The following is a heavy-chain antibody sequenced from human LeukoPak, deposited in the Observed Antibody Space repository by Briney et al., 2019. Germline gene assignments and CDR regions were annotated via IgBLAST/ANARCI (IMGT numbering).Heavy chain of an antibody. CDR1: GYSFTSYW. J-gene: IGHJ5*02. CDR2: IYPGDSDT. Sequence: GESLKISCKGSGYSFTSYWIGWVRQMPGKGLEWMGIIYPGDSDTRYSPSFQGQVTISADKSIGTAYLQWSSLKASDTAMYYCARVLRRYDFFSQFDPWGQGTLVTVSS. V-gene: IGHV5-51*01. CDR3: ARVLRRYDFFSQFDP. D-gene: IGHD3-3*01.